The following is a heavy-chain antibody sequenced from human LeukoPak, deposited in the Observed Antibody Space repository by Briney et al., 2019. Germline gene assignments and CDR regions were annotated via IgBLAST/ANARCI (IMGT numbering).Heavy chain of an antibody. CDR3: AKLGDSGVTIFGVVIAYFDY. CDR1: GFTFSSYA. Sequence: PGGSLRLSCAASGFTFSSYAMSWVRQAPGKGLEWVSAISGNGGSTYYADSVKGRFTISRDNSKNTLYLQMNSLRAEDTAVYYCAKLGDSGVTIFGVVIAYFDYWGQGTLVTVSS. J-gene: IGHJ4*02. V-gene: IGHV3-23*01. CDR2: ISGNGGST. D-gene: IGHD3-3*01.